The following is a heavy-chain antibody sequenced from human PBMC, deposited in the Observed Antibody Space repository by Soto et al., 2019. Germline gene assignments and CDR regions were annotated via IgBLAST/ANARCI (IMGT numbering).Heavy chain of an antibody. J-gene: IGHJ4*02. CDR3: AKDPGVAAAGAPFDY. CDR1: GFTFSSYA. V-gene: IGHV3-23*01. D-gene: IGHD6-13*01. Sequence: GGFLRLSCAASGFTFSSYAMSWVRQAPGKGLEWVSAISGSGGSTYYADSVKGRFTISRDNSKNTLYLQMNSLRAEDTAVYYWAKDPGVAAAGAPFDYWGQGTLVTVSS. CDR2: ISGSGGST.